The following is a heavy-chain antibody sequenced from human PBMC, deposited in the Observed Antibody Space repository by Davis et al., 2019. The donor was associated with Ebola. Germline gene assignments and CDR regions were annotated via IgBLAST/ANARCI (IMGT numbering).Heavy chain of an antibody. Sequence: PSETLSLTCAVSRGSISSHFWSWIRQSPGQGLEWIGSIFYTGSTNLNPSLRSRVTLSVDRPNNQFSLNLTSVTAADTAVYFCARQPRSTRSPEYYHGLDVWGQGTTVVVAS. CDR1: RGSISSHF. CDR2: IFYTGST. V-gene: IGHV4-59*11. D-gene: IGHD3-16*01. CDR3: ARQPRSTRSPEYYHGLDV. J-gene: IGHJ6*02.